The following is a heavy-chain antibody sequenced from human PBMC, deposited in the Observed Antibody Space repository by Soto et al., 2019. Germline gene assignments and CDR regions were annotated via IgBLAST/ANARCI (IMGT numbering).Heavy chain of an antibody. D-gene: IGHD3-3*01. J-gene: IGHJ5*02. CDR3: VRDVRGVESPYNYFDP. V-gene: IGHV3-49*03. CDR2: IRSKAYGGTT. Sequence: GGSLRLSCTASGFTFGDYAMSWFRQAPGKGLEWVGFIRSKAYGGTTEYAASVKGRFTISRDDSKSIAYLQMNSLKTEDTAVYYCVRDVRGVESPYNYFDPWGQGILVTVSS. CDR1: GFTFGDYA.